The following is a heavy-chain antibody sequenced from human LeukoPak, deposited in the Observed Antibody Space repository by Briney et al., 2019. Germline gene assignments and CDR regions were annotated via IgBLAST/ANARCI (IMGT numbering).Heavy chain of an antibody. CDR3: AREPAAGTILHWFDP. CDR2: ISNDGSST. D-gene: IGHD6-13*01. CDR1: GFTFSSYW. J-gene: IGHJ5*02. V-gene: IGHV3-74*01. Sequence: GGSLRLSCGASGFTFSSYWMHWVRQAPGKGLVWVSRISNDGSSTSYADSVQGRFTISRDNSKNTLYLQMNSLRAEDTAVYYCAREPAAGTILHWFDPWGQGTLVTVSS.